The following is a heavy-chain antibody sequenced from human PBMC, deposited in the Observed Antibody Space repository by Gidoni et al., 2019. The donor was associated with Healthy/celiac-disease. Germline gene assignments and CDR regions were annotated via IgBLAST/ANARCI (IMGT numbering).Heavy chain of an antibody. CDR1: GFTFRGSA. CDR3: TSQYYYDSSGFKGY. Sequence: EVQLVESGGGLAQPGGSLNLSCAASGFTFRGSAMHWVRQASGKGLEWVGRIRSKANSYATAYAASVKGRFTISRDDSKNTAYLQMNSLKTEDTAVYYCTSQYYYDSSGFKGYWGQGTLVTVSS. J-gene: IGHJ4*02. D-gene: IGHD3-22*01. V-gene: IGHV3-73*02. CDR2: IRSKANSYAT.